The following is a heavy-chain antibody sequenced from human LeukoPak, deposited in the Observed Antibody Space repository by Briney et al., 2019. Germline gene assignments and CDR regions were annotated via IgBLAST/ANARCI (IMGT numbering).Heavy chain of an antibody. J-gene: IGHJ5*02. CDR1: GGSFSGYY. D-gene: IGHD3-16*02. Sequence: SETLFLTCAVYGGSFSGYYWSWIRQPPGKGLEWIGEINHSGSTNYNPSLKSRVTISVDTSKNQFSLKLSSVAAADTAVYYCARGFRGVIERWFDPWGQGTLVTVSS. CDR3: ARGFRGVIERWFDP. CDR2: INHSGST. V-gene: IGHV4-34*01.